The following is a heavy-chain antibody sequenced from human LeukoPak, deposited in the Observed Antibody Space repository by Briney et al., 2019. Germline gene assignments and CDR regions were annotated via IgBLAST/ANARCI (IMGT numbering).Heavy chain of an antibody. V-gene: IGHV3-23*01. D-gene: IGHD6-6*01. J-gene: IGHJ4*02. Sequence: GGSLRLSCAASRITFNIFAMSWVRQAPGKGLEWVSSISDSGSHTYYADSVKGRFTISRDNSKNTLYLQMNSLRVEDTAIYYCAKDWYSSPSFFDSWGQGTLVTVS. CDR3: AKDWYSSPSFFDS. CDR1: RITFNIFA. CDR2: ISDSGSHT.